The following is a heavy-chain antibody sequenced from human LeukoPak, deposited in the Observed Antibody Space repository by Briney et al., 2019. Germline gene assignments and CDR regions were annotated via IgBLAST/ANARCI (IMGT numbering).Heavy chain of an antibody. CDR2: VNHSGST. V-gene: IGHV4-34*01. CDR3: AKSFYGSGSYYNWFDP. D-gene: IGHD3-10*01. CDR1: GGSFSGYY. Sequence: SETLSLTCAVYGGSFSGYYWSWIRQPPGKGLEWIGEVNHSGSTNYNPSLKSRVTISVDTSKNLFSLNLSSVTAADTAVYYCAKSFYGSGSYYNWFDPWGQGTLVTVSS. J-gene: IGHJ5*02.